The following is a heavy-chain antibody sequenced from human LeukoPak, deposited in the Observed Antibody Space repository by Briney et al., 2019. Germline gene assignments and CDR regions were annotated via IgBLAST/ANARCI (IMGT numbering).Heavy chain of an antibody. CDR3: AKEGYYGSGSYYIELDY. D-gene: IGHD3-10*01. CDR1: GFSFSRYG. Sequence: PGGSLRLSCAASGFSFSRYGMHWVRQAPGKGLEWVSAISGSGGSTYYADSVKGRFTISRDNSKNTLYLQMNSLRAEDTAVYYCAKEGYYGSGSYYIELDYWGQGTLVTVSS. CDR2: ISGSGGST. V-gene: IGHV3-23*01. J-gene: IGHJ4*02.